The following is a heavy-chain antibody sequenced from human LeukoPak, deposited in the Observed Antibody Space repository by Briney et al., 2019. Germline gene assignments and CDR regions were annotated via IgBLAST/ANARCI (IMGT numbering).Heavy chain of an antibody. V-gene: IGHV4-59*01. CDR2: IYYSGST. D-gene: IGHD5-12*01. J-gene: IGHJ3*02. CDR3: ARGTGYSGYAAFDI. Sequence: PSETRSLTCTVSGGSISSYYWSWIRQPPGKGLEWIGYIYYSGSTNYNPSLKSRVTISVDTSKNQFSLKLSSVTAADTAVYYCARGTGYSGYAAFDIWGQGTMVTVSS. CDR1: GGSISSYY.